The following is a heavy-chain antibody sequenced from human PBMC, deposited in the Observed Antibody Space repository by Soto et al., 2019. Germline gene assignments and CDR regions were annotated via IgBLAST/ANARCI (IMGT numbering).Heavy chain of an antibody. J-gene: IGHJ4*02. Sequence: SETLSLTCTVSGGSISSYYWSWIRQQPGKGLEWIGYIYYSGSTNYNPSLKSRVTISVDTSKNQFSLKLSSVTAADTAVYYCARESYCSSTSCYFDYWGQGTLVTVSS. CDR3: ARESYCSSTSCYFDY. CDR1: GGSISSYY. D-gene: IGHD2-2*01. V-gene: IGHV4-59*01. CDR2: IYYSGST.